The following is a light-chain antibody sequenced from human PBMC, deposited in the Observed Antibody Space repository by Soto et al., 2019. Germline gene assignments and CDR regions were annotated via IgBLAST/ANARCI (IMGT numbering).Light chain of an antibody. CDR3: QQFYTFPLP. V-gene: IGKV1D-16*01. CDR2: GAS. Sequence: DVQMTQSPSSLSASVGDTVTITCRASQSISTWLAWYQQKPNKAPKSLISGASNLQTGVPSRFSGSGSGTDFTLTISSLQPEDFATYYCQQFYTFPLPFGGGTKVEIK. J-gene: IGKJ4*01. CDR1: QSISTW.